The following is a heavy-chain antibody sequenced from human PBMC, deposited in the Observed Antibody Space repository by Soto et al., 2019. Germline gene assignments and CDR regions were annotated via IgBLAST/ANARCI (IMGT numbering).Heavy chain of an antibody. Sequence: GGSLRRSCAAYGFTFSTYAMSWVRQAPGKGLEWVSAISGSGGSTYYADPVKGRFTISRDNSKNTLYLQMNSLRAEDTAVHYCARGLLYCSSTSCYILFDYWGQGTLVTVSS. CDR3: ARGLLYCSSTSCYILFDY. CDR1: GFTFSTYA. D-gene: IGHD2-2*02. J-gene: IGHJ4*02. CDR2: ISGSGGST. V-gene: IGHV3-23*01.